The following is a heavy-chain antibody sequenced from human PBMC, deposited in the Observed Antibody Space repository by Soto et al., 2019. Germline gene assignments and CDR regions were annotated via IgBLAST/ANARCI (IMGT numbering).Heavy chain of an antibody. V-gene: IGHV1-69*13. Sequence: ASVKVSCKASGGTFSSYAISWVRQAPGQGLEWMGGIIPIFGTANYAQKFQGRVTITADESTSTAYMELSSLRSEDTAVYYCALNDFWSGYNWFDPWGQGTLVTVSS. CDR3: ALNDFWSGYNWFDP. CDR2: IIPIFGTA. J-gene: IGHJ5*02. D-gene: IGHD3-3*01. CDR1: GGTFSSYA.